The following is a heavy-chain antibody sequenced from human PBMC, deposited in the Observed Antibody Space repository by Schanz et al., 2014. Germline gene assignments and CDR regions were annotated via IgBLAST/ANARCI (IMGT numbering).Heavy chain of an antibody. Sequence: QVQLVESGGGVVQPGRSLRLSCAASGFTFSNFAIHWVRQAPGKGLEWVTVISYDGSHKEYPDSVKGRFTISRDNSKNALYLQRNSLRAEDTSVYYCARRITGTPPNPYYHGTDVWGQGTTVTVSS. CDR3: ARRITGTPPNPYYHGTDV. CDR2: ISYDGSHK. CDR1: GFTFSNFA. J-gene: IGHJ6*02. V-gene: IGHV3-30*04. D-gene: IGHD1-20*01.